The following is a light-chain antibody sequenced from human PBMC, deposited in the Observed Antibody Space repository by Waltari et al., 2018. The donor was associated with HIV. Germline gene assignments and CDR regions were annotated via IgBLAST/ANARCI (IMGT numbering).Light chain of an antibody. CDR3: CSYAGNYIYV. CDR1: SSDIGAYNY. Sequence: QSALTQPRSVSGSPGQSVTISCTGTSSDIGAYNYVSWYQQYPGKGPKLLIYDVSKRPSGVLDRFAGSKSGNTASLTISGRQAEDEADYHCCSYAGNYIYVFGTGTEVTVL. J-gene: IGLJ1*01. CDR2: DVS. V-gene: IGLV2-11*01.